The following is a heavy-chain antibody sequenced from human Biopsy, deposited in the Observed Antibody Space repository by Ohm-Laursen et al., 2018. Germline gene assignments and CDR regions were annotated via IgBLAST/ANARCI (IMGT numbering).Heavy chain of an antibody. V-gene: IGHV1-2*02. J-gene: IGHJ5*02. CDR1: GYTFTGYH. D-gene: IGHD3-22*01. CDR2: INAKTGDT. CDR3: TRGGYYYDSLAYYYWFDP. Sequence: ASVKVSCKASGYTFTGYHVHWVRQAPGQGLEWMGWINAKTGDTNYAQKFLGRVTMTRDTSISTAYVDLSSLRSDDTAVYYCTRGGYYYDSLAYYYWFDPWGQGTLVTVSS.